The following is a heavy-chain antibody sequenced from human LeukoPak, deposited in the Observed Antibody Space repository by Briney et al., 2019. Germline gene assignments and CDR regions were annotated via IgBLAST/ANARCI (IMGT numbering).Heavy chain of an antibody. V-gene: IGHV1-69*13. Sequence: GASVKVSCKASGGTFSSYAISWVRQAPGQGLEWMGGIIPTFGTANYAQKFQGRVTITADESTSTAYMELSSLRSEDTAVYYCARGANLWFGELLSNYNWFDPWGQGTLVTVSS. CDR3: ARGANLWFGELLSNYNWFDP. D-gene: IGHD3-10*01. J-gene: IGHJ5*02. CDR1: GGTFSSYA. CDR2: IIPTFGTA.